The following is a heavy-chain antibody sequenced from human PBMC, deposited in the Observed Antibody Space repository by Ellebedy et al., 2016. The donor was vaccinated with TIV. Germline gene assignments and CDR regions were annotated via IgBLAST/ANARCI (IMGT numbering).Heavy chain of an antibody. J-gene: IGHJ3*02. V-gene: IGHV3-7*01. Sequence: GGSLRLSXAASGFSFNKYWMGWVRQAPGNGLEWVANIEQDGSDKYYVDSVKGRFTLSRDNAKNSLYLQMNSLRAEDTAVYYCARDRIGDIVVVPAAIPCAFDIWGQGTMVTVSS. CDR3: ARDRIGDIVVVPAAIPCAFDI. D-gene: IGHD2-2*02. CDR1: GFSFNKYW. CDR2: IEQDGSDK.